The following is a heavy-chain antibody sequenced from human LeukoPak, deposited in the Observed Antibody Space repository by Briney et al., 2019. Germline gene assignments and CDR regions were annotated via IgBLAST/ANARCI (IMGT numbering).Heavy chain of an antibody. J-gene: IGHJ3*01. CDR3: ARDLHYSDSSGSFSDAFDL. CDR1: GFTVSSKY. Sequence: GGSLRLCCAASGFTVSSKYISWVRQAPGKGLEWVSLIYISGSTYYADSVKGRFTISRDNSKNTLYLQMNSLRVEDTAVYYCARDLHYSDSSGSFSDAFDLWGQGTMVTVSS. CDR2: IYISGST. V-gene: IGHV3-66*01. D-gene: IGHD3-22*01.